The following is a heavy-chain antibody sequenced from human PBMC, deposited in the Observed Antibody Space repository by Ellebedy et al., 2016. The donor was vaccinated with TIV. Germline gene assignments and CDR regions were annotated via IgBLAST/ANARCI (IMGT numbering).Heavy chain of an antibody. J-gene: IGHJ4*02. CDR2: ISYSGST. D-gene: IGHD1-26*01. Sequence: MPSETLSLTCTVSGGSISSYYWSWIRQPPRQGLEWIGYISYSGSTSYNPSLKSRVTISVDTSKNQFSLKLSSVTAADTAVYYCARHVGWELPYFDYWGQGTLVTVSS. CDR3: ARHVGWELPYFDY. V-gene: IGHV4-59*08. CDR1: GGSISSYY.